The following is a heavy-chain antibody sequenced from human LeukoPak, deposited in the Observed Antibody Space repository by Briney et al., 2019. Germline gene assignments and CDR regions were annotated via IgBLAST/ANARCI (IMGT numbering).Heavy chain of an antibody. J-gene: IGHJ4*02. CDR1: GGSVSSSSYY. CDR2: IHYSGST. CDR3: ARHSQHSRDLGSARNLDY. D-gene: IGHD7-27*01. V-gene: IGHV4-61*01. Sequence: SETLSLTCSVSGGSVSSSSYYWSWIRQPPGKGLEWIGYIHYSGSTNYNPSLKSRVTISVDTSKNLFSLRLTSVTAADTAVYYCARHSQHSRDLGSARNLDYWGQGTLVTVSS.